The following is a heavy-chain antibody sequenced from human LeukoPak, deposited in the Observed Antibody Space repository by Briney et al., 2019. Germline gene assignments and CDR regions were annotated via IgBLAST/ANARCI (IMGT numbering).Heavy chain of an antibody. CDR1: GYSFTSYW. Sequence: GESLKISCKGSGYSFTSYWIGWVRQMPGKGLEWMGIIYPGDSDTRYSPSFQGQVTISADKSISTAYLQWSSLKASDTAMYYCAGPSNYGGNSVVGAFDIWGQGTMVTVSS. J-gene: IGHJ3*02. V-gene: IGHV5-51*01. D-gene: IGHD4-23*01. CDR3: AGPSNYGGNSVVGAFDI. CDR2: IYPGDSDT.